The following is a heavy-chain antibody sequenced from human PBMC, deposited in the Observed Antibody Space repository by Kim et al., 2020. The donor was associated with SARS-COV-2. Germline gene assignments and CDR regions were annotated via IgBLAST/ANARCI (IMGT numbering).Heavy chain of an antibody. J-gene: IGHJ6*01. D-gene: IGHD1-26*01. V-gene: IGHV3-33*01. CDR2: IWYDGSNS. Sequence: GGSLSLSSAAPGFTFSSYGMHWVRQAPGRGLEWVAVIWYDGSNSYYADSVTGRFTISRGNSKNTLYLQMTSMRAEGTALYYCAREVGATRDYYYCMDVWG. CDR3: AREVGATRDYYYCMDV. CDR1: GFTFSSYG.